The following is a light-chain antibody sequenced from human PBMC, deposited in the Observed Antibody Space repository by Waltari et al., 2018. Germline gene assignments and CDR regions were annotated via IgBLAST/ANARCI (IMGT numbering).Light chain of an antibody. J-gene: IGLJ2*01. CDR2: INSDGSH. V-gene: IGLV4-69*01. Sequence: QLVVTQSPSASASLGASVKLTCTLDSGHSSYAFAWPQQQPKKGPRFLMKINSDGSHRKGDGIPDRFSGSSSGAERSLTISSLQSEDEADYYCQTWGTGIVVFGGGTRLTVL. CDR3: QTWGTGIVV. CDR1: SGHSSYA.